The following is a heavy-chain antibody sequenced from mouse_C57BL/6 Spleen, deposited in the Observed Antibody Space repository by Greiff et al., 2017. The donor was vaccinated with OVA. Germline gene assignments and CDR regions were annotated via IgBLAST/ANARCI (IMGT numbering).Heavy chain of an antibody. CDR1: GYTFTSYW. J-gene: IGHJ3*01. V-gene: IGHV1-55*01. CDR3: ARSWGSPPWFAY. Sequence: VQLQQPGAELVKPGASVKMSCKASGYTFTSYWITWVKQRPGQGLEWIGDIYPGSGSTNYNEKFKSKATLTVDTSSSTAYMQLSSLTSEDSAVYYCARSWGSPPWFAYWGQGTLVTVSA. D-gene: IGHD1-1*02. CDR2: IYPGSGST.